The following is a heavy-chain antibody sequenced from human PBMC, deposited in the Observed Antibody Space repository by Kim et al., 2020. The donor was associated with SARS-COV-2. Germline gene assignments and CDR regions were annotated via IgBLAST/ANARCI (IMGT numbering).Heavy chain of an antibody. J-gene: IGHJ4*02. Sequence: YADSVNGRFTISRDNSKNTLYLQMNSLRAEDTAVYYCAKSKAGYKYYFDYWGQGTLVTVSS. V-gene: IGHV3-23*01. D-gene: IGHD5-12*01. CDR3: AKSKAGYKYYFDY.